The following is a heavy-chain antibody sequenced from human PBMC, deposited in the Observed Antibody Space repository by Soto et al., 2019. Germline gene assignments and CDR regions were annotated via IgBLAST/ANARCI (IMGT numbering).Heavy chain of an antibody. D-gene: IGHD1-26*01. V-gene: IGHV1-2*02. CDR1: GYSLRANY. J-gene: IGHJ6*02. CDR2: INPNSSGT. Sequence: QVQLVQSGAEVKKPGSSVKVSCKASGYSLRANYIHWVRQAPGRGLEWMGWINPNSSGTVYAQNFQGRVLMTRDTSSTTAYMQLNRLTSDDTAIYFCARELIVDGPDNYGMDVWGQGTTVTVSS. CDR3: ARELIVDGPDNYGMDV.